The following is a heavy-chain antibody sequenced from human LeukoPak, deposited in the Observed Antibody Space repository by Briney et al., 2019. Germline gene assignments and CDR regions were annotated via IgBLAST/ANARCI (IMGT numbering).Heavy chain of an antibody. Sequence: SVKVSCKASGGTFSSYAISWVRQAPGQGLEWMGRIIPILGIANYAQKFQGRVTITADKSTSTAYMELSSLRSEDTAVYYCARDYYGDYAGYWGQGTLVTVSS. CDR1: GGTFSSYA. V-gene: IGHV1-69*04. CDR2: IIPILGIA. J-gene: IGHJ4*02. CDR3: ARDYYGDYAGY. D-gene: IGHD4-17*01.